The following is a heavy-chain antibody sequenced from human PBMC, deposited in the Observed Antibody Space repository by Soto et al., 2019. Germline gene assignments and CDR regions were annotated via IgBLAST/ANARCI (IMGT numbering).Heavy chain of an antibody. CDR2: INPSGGST. D-gene: IGHD3-22*01. CDR3: AKSPPSAMIVANYFHY. Sequence: GGSLRLSCAASGFTFSSCAMSWVRQAPGKGLEWVSGINPSGGSTGYVDSVKGRFIISRDNSKNTLYLQMNSLRAEDTAVYFCAKSPPSAMIVANYFHYWGQGXLVTVSS. V-gene: IGHV3-23*01. CDR1: GFTFSSCA. J-gene: IGHJ4*02.